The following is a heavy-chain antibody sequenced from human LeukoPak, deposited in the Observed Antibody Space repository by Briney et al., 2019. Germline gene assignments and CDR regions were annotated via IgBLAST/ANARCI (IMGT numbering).Heavy chain of an antibody. Sequence: PSETLSLTCAVYGGSFSVYYWSWIRQPPGKGLEWIGEINHSGSTNYNPSLKSRVTISVDTSKNQFSLKLSSVTAADTAVYYCARGGGYNFVVDYWGQGTLVTVSS. J-gene: IGHJ4*02. CDR1: GGSFSVYY. CDR2: INHSGST. CDR3: ARGGGYNFVVDY. D-gene: IGHD5-24*01. V-gene: IGHV4-34*01.